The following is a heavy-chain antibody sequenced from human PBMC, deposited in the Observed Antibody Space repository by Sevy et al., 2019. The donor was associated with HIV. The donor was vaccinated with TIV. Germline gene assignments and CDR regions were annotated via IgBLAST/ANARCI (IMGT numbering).Heavy chain of an antibody. Sequence: GGSLRLSCAASGFTFSNYWMSWVRQAPGKGLEWVAHIKRDGSEKYYVDSVKDRFSISRDNPKNSLYLQMNSLRAEDTAVYYCARDCSSTTCLWGLDVWGQGTTVTVSS. CDR1: GFTFSNYW. D-gene: IGHD2-2*01. V-gene: IGHV3-7*03. CDR2: IKRDGSEK. CDR3: ARDCSSTTCLWGLDV. J-gene: IGHJ6*02.